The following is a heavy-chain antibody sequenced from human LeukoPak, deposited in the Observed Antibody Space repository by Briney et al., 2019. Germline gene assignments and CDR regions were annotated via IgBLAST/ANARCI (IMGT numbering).Heavy chain of an antibody. J-gene: IGHJ5*01. Sequence: ASVKVSCKASGSTFTGYYVHWVRQAPGQGLEWMGFIYPNSGGTIYAQKFQGRVTMTSDTSISTAYMELSSLRSDDTAVYYCARDRPHNWFDSWGQGTLVTVSS. V-gene: IGHV1-2*02. D-gene: IGHD6-6*01. CDR3: ARDRPHNWFDS. CDR2: IYPNSGGT. CDR1: GSTFTGYY.